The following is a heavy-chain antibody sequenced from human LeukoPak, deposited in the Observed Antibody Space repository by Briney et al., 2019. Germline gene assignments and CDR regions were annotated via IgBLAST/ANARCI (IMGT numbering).Heavy chain of an antibody. D-gene: IGHD3-3*01. J-gene: IGHJ4*02. CDR2: INPNSGGT. CDR1: GYTFTGYY. CDR3: AREQYYDFWSGPDY. V-gene: IGHV1-2*02. Sequence: ASVKVSCKASGYTFTGYYMHWVRQAPGQGLEWMGWINPNSGGTNYAQKFQGRVTMTRDTSISTAYMELSRLRSDDTAVYYCAREQYYDFWSGPDYWGQGTLVTVSS.